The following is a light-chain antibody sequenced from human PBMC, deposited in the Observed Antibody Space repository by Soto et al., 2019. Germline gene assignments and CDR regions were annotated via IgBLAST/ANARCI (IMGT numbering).Light chain of an antibody. CDR1: QNIFTY. CDR3: QQRYRSPRT. Sequence: DIQMTQSPSSLSASVGDRVTITCRASQNIFTYLNWYQQKPGTAPKILIHATSNLQSGVPSRFSGSGSGTDFTLTISSLQPEDIATYYCQQRYRSPRTFGQGTKVETK. CDR2: ATS. V-gene: IGKV1-39*01. J-gene: IGKJ1*01.